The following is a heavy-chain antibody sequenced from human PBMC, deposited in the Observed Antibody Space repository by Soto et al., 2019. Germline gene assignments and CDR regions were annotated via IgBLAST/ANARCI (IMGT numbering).Heavy chain of an antibody. CDR2: IYYSGST. D-gene: IGHD3-16*01. V-gene: IGHV4-31*03. J-gene: IGHJ5*02. CDR1: GGSISSGGSY. Sequence: SETLSLTCTVSGGSISSGGSYWSWIRQHPGKGLEWTVYIYYSGSTYYNPSLKSRVTISVDTSKNQFSLKLSSVTAADTAVYYCARGDPTWFDPWGQGTLVTVSS. CDR3: ARGDPTWFDP.